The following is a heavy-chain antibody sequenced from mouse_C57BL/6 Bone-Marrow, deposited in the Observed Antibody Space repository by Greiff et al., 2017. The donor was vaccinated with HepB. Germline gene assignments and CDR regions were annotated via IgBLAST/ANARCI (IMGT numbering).Heavy chain of an antibody. CDR3: ARWVLRSVAY. V-gene: IGHV1-81*01. D-gene: IGHD1-1*01. CDR1: GYTFASYG. J-gene: IGHJ3*01. Sequence: QVQLQQSGAELARPGASVKLSCKASGYTFASYGISWVKQRTGQGLEWIGEIYPRSGNTYYNEKFKGKATLTADKSSSTAYMELRSLTSEDSAVYFCARWVLRSVAYWGQGTLVTVSA. CDR2: IYPRSGNT.